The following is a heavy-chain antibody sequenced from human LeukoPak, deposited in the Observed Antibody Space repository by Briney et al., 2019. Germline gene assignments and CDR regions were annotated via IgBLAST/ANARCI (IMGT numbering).Heavy chain of an antibody. J-gene: IGHJ3*02. CDR1: GLIVSSNY. CDR2: IYSGGST. Sequence: PGGSQRLSCAASGLIVSSNYMSWVREAPGKGLEWVSIIYSGGSTYYADSVKGRFTISRDNSKNTLYLQMNSLRAEDTAVYYRARVIVATNTFDAFDIWGQGTVVTVSS. D-gene: IGHD5-12*01. V-gene: IGHV3-53*01. CDR3: ARVIVATNTFDAFDI.